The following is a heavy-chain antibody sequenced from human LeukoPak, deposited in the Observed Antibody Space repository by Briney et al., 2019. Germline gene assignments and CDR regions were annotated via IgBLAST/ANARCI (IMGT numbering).Heavy chain of an antibody. V-gene: IGHV4-34*01. D-gene: IGHD6-13*01. CDR3: ARAGYSSSWYADY. CDR2: INHSGST. J-gene: IGHJ4*02. CDR1: GGSFSGYY. Sequence: PSETLSLTCAVYGGSFSGYYWSWIRQPPGKGLEWIGEINHSGSTNYSPSLKSRVTISVDTSKNQFSLKLSSVTAADTAVYYCARAGYSSSWYADYWGQGTLVTVSS.